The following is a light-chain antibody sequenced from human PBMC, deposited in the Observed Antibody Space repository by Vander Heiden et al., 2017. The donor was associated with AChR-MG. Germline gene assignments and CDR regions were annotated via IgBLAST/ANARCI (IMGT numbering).Light chain of an antibody. J-gene: IGKJ5*01. CDR1: QKINKNY. CDR3: QQYGRFPIT. Sequence: EIVLTQPPGTLSLSPGEGATLSCRASQKINKNYLGWYQQKPGQAPRLLIYGASTRATGIPDRFSGSGSGTDFTLSISRLEPEDFAVYYCQQYGRFPITFGQGTRLEIK. V-gene: IGKV3-20*01. CDR2: GAS.